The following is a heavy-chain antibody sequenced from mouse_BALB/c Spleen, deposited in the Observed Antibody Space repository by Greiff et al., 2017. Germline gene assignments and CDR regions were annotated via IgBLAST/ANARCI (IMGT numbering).Heavy chain of an antibody. D-gene: IGHD2-4*01. Sequence: EVNLVESGGGLVKPGGSLKLSCAASGFTFSSYAMSWVRQTPEKRLEWVASISSGGSTYYPDSVKGRFTISRDNARNILYLQMSSLRSEDTAMYYCARKGGYYDYDFAYWGQGTLVTVSA. CDR1: GFTFSSYA. V-gene: IGHV5-6-5*01. J-gene: IGHJ3*01. CDR2: ISSGGST. CDR3: ARKGGYYDYDFAY.